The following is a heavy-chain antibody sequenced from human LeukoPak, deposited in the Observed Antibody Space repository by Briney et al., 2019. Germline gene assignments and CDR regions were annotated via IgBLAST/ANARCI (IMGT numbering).Heavy chain of an antibody. CDR3: ARTGGSQGGNY. CDR1: GFTFTGYA. D-gene: IGHD1-26*01. Sequence: GGSLRLSCAASGFTFTGYAMSWVRQAPGKGLEWVSAISGSGHSTDYADSVKGRFTISRDNSKNTLYLQMNSLRAEDTAVYYCARTGGSQGGNYWGQGTLVTVSS. CDR2: ISGSGHST. J-gene: IGHJ4*02. V-gene: IGHV3-23*01.